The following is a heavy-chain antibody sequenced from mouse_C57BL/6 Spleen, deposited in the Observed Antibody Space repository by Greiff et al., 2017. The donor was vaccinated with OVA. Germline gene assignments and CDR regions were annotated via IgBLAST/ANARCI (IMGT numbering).Heavy chain of an antibody. V-gene: IGHV3-6*01. D-gene: IGHD1-1*01. Sequence: ESGPGLVKPSQSLSLTCSVTGYSITSGYYWNWIRQFPGNKLEWMGYISYDGSNNYNPSLKNRISITRDTSKNQFFLKLNSVTTEDTATYYCARGYYGSSYGSWFAYWGQGTLVTVSA. CDR2: ISYDGSN. CDR1: GYSITSGYY. CDR3: ARGYYGSSYGSWFAY. J-gene: IGHJ3*01.